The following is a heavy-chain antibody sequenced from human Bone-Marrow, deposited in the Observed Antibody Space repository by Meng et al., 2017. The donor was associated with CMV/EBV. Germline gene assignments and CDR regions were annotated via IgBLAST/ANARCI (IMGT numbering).Heavy chain of an antibody. J-gene: IGHJ2*01. CDR3: ARDLGGWSGYFDL. D-gene: IGHD6-19*01. Sequence: ASVKVSCKASGYTFTSYGISWVRQAPGQGLEWMGWISAYNGNTNYAQKLQGRVTMTRDTSISTAYMELSRLRSDDTAVYYCARDLGGWSGYFDLWGRGTLVTVSS. CDR1: GYTFTSYG. CDR2: ISAYNGNT. V-gene: IGHV1-18*01.